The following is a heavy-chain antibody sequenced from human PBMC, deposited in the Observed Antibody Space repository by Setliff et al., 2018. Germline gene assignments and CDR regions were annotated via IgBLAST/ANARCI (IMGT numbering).Heavy chain of an antibody. V-gene: IGHV1-18*01. J-gene: IGHJ3*02. Sequence: ASVKVSCKASGYTFISYGISWVRQAPGQGLEWMGWISAYNGNTNYAQKLQGRVTMTTDTSTSTAYMELRSLRSDDTAVYYCARVLFHCSSTSCYLDAFDIWGQGTRVT. CDR2: ISAYNGNT. D-gene: IGHD2-2*01. CDR1: GYTFISYG. CDR3: ARVLFHCSSTSCYLDAFDI.